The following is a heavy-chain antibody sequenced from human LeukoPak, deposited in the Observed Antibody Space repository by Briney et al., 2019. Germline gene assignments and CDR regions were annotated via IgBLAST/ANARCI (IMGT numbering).Heavy chain of an antibody. J-gene: IGHJ3*02. CDR3: SKGRIMLTYGGVIVDAFDI. CDR2: ISGCGGKT. Sequence: GGSLTLSCPGSRCTFRTWAMNWVRRAPGRGVEGVSTISGCGGKTYYADAVKGRFTISRKNSKKTLYLQMNSLRADDTAVYFCSKGRIMLTYGGVIVDAFDIWGQGTMVTVSS. D-gene: IGHD3-16*02. V-gene: IGHV3-23*01. CDR1: RCTFRTWA.